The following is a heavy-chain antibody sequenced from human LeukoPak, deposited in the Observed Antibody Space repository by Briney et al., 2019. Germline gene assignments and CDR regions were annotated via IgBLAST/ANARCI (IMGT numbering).Heavy chain of an antibody. Sequence: GGSLRFSCAASGFAFSTYSMNWVRQAPGKGLEWVSSVSRSSRFIFYADSVQGRFTISRDDAKDSLFLQMNSLRAEDTAVYYCARVSDAFDYFFDSWGQGTLVTVSS. CDR2: VSRSSRFI. D-gene: IGHD5-12*01. V-gene: IGHV3-21*01. CDR3: ARVSDAFDYFFDS. J-gene: IGHJ4*02. CDR1: GFAFSTYS.